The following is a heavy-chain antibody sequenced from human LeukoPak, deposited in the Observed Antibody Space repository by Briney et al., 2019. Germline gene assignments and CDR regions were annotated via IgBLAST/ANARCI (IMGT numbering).Heavy chain of an antibody. CDR1: GFTFSSYA. V-gene: IGHV3-30-3*01. J-gene: IGHJ4*02. D-gene: IGHD5-18*01. Sequence: PGGSLRLSCAASGFTFSSYAMSWVRQDPGKGLEWVAVISYDGSNKYYADSVKGRFTISRDNSKNTLYLQMNSLRAEDTAVYYCARGPGQLWFFDYWGQGTLVTVSS. CDR2: ISYDGSNK. CDR3: ARGPGQLWFFDY.